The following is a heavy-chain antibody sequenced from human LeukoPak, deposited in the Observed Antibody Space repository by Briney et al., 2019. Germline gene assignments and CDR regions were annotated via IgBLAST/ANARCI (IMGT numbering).Heavy chain of an antibody. CDR3: ARENILGPVDY. V-gene: IGHV4-39*07. D-gene: IGHD3-16*01. CDR2: MYYSGST. J-gene: IGHJ4*02. Sequence: SETLSLTCTVSGGSITSHYYWGWIRQPPGKGLEWIAIMYYSGSTYYNPSLRSRVTMSVDTSKNQFSLRLSSVTAADTAVYFCARENILGPVDYWGQGTLVIVSS. CDR1: GGSITSHYY.